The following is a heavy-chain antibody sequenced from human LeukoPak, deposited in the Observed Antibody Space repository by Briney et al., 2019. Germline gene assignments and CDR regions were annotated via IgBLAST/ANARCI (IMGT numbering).Heavy chain of an antibody. J-gene: IGHJ4*02. D-gene: IGHD3-22*01. Sequence: GGSLRLSCAASGFTFSSYGMNWVRQAPGKGLEWVAFIRYDGSNKYYADSVKGRFTISRDDSKNTPYLQLNSLRAEDTAVYYCAKESESYDSSGSTFHYWGQGTLVTVSS. CDR1: GFTFSSYG. CDR3: AKESESYDSSGSTFHY. V-gene: IGHV3-30*02. CDR2: IRYDGSNK.